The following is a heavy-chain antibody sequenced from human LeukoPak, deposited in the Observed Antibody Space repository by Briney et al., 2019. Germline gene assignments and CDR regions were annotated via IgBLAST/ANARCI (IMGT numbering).Heavy chain of an antibody. J-gene: IGHJ2*01. CDR1: GFRFGSYW. V-gene: IGHV3-7*01. Sequence: GGSLRLSCAASGFRFGSYWMSWVRQAPGKGLEWVANIKQDGNEKYYVDSVKGRFAISRDDAKNSVFLQMSSLRVEDTAVYFCARDAHCSSTDCYKPLWYFDLWGRGTLVTVSS. D-gene: IGHD2-2*02. CDR3: ARDAHCSSTDCYKPLWYFDL. CDR2: IKQDGNEK.